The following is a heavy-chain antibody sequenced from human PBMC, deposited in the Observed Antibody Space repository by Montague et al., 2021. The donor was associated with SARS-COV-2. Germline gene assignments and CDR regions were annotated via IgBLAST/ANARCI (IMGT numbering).Heavy chain of an antibody. CDR3: ARNEEGYGYFDL. CDR2: IYYTGST. D-gene: IGHD1-1*01. J-gene: IGHJ2*01. V-gene: IGHV4-39*01. CDR1: GGSISSTDHF. Sequence: SETLSLTCTVSGGSISSTDHFWGWIRQPPGKGLEWIGSIYYTGSTFYTPSLKSRVTISVDTPKNEFSLKLISVTATDTAVYYCARNEEGYGYFDLWGRGTLVTASS.